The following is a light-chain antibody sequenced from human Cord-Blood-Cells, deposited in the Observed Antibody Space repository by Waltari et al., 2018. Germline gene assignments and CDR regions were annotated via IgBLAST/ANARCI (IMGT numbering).Light chain of an antibody. CDR1: SSDVGGANY. CDR2: DVS. J-gene: IGLJ3*02. Sequence: QSALTQTASVSGSPGRSFTTPCPGSSSDVGGANYMSWYQQHQGKAPKLMIYDVSNRPSGVSNRFSGSKSGNTASLTISGLQAEDEADYYCSSYTSSSTWVFGGGTKLTVL. V-gene: IGLV2-14*01. CDR3: SSYTSSSTWV.